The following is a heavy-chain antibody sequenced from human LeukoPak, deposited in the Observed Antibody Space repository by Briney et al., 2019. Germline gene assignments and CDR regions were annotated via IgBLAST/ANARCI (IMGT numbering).Heavy chain of an antibody. CDR2: IYSGGST. CDR1: EFSVGSNY. V-gene: IGHV3-66*01. D-gene: IGHD6-13*01. J-gene: IGHJ5*02. CDR3: ARGGLVDSSSWYWFDP. Sequence: GGSLRLSCAASEFSVGSNYMTWVRQAPGKGLEWVSLIYSGGSTYYADSVKGRFTISRDNSKNTLYLQMNSLRAEDTAVYYCARGGLVDSSSWYWFDPWGQGTLVTVPS.